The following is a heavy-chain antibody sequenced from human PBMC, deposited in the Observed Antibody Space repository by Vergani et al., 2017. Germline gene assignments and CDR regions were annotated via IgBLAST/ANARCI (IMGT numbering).Heavy chain of an antibody. CDR2: IYTSEST. J-gene: IGHJ4*02. Sequence: QVQLQESGPGLVKPSETLSLTCIVSGRSISPYYWSWIRQPAGKGLEWIGRIYTSESTNYKPSLKSRVTMSVDTSKNKFYLKLSSVTAADTAVYYCAREDSSSVGFFAYWGQGTLVTVSS. D-gene: IGHD6-6*01. CDR1: GRSISPYY. V-gene: IGHV4-4*07. CDR3: AREDSSSVGFFAY.